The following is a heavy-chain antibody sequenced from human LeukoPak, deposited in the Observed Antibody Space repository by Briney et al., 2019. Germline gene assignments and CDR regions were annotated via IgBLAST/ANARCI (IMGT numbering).Heavy chain of an antibody. J-gene: IGHJ6*03. CDR2: IIPIFGTA. CDR1: GYTFTSYA. CDR3: ARDPVPIAAAGGFYYYYMDV. D-gene: IGHD6-13*01. V-gene: IGHV1-69*06. Sequence: GASVKVSCKASGYTFTSYAISWVRQAPGQGLEWMGGIIPIFGTANYAQKFQGRVTITADKSTSTAYMELSSLRSEDTAVYYCARDPVPIAAAGGFYYYYMDVWGKGTTVTVSS.